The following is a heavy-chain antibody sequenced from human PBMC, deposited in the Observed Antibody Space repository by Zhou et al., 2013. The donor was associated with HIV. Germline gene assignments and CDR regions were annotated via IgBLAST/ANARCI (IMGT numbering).Heavy chain of an antibody. CDR1: GGTFNSYA. Sequence: QVQLVQSGAEVKKPGSSVKVSCKASGGTFNSYAISWVRQAPGQGLEWMGGIIPIFGTPNYAQKFQGRVTITTDESTSTAYMELSSLRSEDTAMYYCARHGGYSSTSNGWFDPWGQGTLVTVSS. V-gene: IGHV1-69*05. CDR3: ARHGGYSSTSNGWFDP. D-gene: IGHD6-13*01. CDR2: IIPIFGTP. J-gene: IGHJ5*02.